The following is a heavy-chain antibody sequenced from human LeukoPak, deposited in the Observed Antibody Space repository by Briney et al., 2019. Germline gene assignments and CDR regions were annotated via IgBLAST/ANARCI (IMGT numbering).Heavy chain of an antibody. V-gene: IGHV5-51*01. CDR3: ARPIDGANAYDI. CDR1: GYSITTYW. J-gene: IGHJ3*02. CDR2: IYPGGSDT. Sequence: GASLKISSKGSGYSITTYWIAWVRQMPGKGLEWMGIIYPGGSDTRYSPSFQGQVTISADKSITTAYLQWSSLKASDTAMYYCARPIDGANAYDIWGQGTKVTVSS. D-gene: IGHD5-24*01.